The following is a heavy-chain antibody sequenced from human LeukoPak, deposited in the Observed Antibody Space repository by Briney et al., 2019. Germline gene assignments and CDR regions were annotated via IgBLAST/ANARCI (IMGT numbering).Heavy chain of an antibody. Sequence: GPLRLSCAASGFTVSSNYMSWVRQAPGKGLEWVSVIYSGGSTYYADSVKGRFTISRDNSKNTLYLQMNSLRAEDTAVYYCARDRSGDYWFDPWGQGTLVTVSS. J-gene: IGHJ5*02. CDR1: GFTVSSNY. V-gene: IGHV3-66*01. CDR3: ARDRSGDYWFDP. D-gene: IGHD4-17*01. CDR2: IYSGGST.